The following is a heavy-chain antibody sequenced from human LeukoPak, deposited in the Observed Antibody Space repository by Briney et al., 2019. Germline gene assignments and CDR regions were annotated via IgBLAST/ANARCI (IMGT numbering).Heavy chain of an antibody. V-gene: IGHV3-33*01. CDR1: GFTFRSFG. D-gene: IGHD6-6*01. CDR3: ARDRGTTSSAGYYFDT. Sequence: GGSLRLSCAASGFTFRSFGMHWVRQAPGKGLEWVAIIWYDGSSKYYADSVKGRFTVSRDNSKKTLHLQVNSLRAEDTAVYYCARDRGTTSSAGYYFDTWGQGALVTVS. CDR2: IWYDGSSK. J-gene: IGHJ4*02.